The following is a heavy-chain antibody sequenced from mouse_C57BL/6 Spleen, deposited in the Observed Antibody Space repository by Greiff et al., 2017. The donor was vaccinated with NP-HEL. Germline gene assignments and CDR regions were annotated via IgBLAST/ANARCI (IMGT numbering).Heavy chain of an antibody. CDR2: INPNNGGT. CDR3: ARGSYGYDEYYAMVY. D-gene: IGHD2-2*01. V-gene: IGHV1-18*01. CDR1: GYTFTDYN. Sequence: EVQLQQSGPELVKPGASVKIPCKASGYTFTDYNMDWVKQSHGKSLEWIGDINPNNGGTIYNQKFKGKATLTVDKSSSTAYMELRSLTSEDTAVYYCARGSYGYDEYYAMVYWGQGTSVTVSS. J-gene: IGHJ4*01.